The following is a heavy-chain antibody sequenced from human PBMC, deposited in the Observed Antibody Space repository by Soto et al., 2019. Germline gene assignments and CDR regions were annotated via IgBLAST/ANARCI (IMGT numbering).Heavy chain of an antibody. CDR1: GYTFTSYG. CDR2: ISAYNGNT. V-gene: IGHV1-18*01. Sequence: QVQLVQSGAEVKKPGASVKVSCTASGYTFTSYGISWVLQAPGQRLEWMGRISAYNGNTNYAQKLQGRVTMTTDTSTSTSYMELSGLRSDDSAGYYCARETAGDYYGAGAPGYWGKGPLVPVSS. D-gene: IGHD3-10*01. J-gene: IGHJ4*02. CDR3: ARETAGDYYGAGAPGY.